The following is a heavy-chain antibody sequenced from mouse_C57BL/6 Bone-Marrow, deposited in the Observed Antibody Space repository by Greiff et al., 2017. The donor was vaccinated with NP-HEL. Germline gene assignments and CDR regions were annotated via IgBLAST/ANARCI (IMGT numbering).Heavy chain of an antibody. CDR3: ATYYYGKESYAMDY. CDR2: IDPEDGET. CDR1: GFNIKDYY. V-gene: IGHV14-2*01. J-gene: IGHJ4*01. D-gene: IGHD1-1*01. Sequence: VHVKQSGAELVKPGASVKLSCTASGFNIKDYYMHWVKQRTEQGLEWIGRIDPEDGETKYAPKFQGKAAITADTSSNTAYLQLSSLTSEDTAVYYCATYYYGKESYAMDYWGQGTSVTVSS.